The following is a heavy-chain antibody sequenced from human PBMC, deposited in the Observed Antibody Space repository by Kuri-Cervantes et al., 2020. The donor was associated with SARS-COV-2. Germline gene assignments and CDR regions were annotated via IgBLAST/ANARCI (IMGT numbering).Heavy chain of an antibody. CDR3: ARDYGSGPSGAYYYYGMDV. Sequence: ETLSLTCAASGFTVSSNYMSWVRQAPGKGLEWVSVIYSGGSTYYADSMKGRFTISRDNAKNSLYLQMNSLRAEDTAVYYCARDYGSGPSGAYYYYGMDVWGQGTTVTVSS. J-gene: IGHJ6*02. V-gene: IGHV3-53*01. CDR2: IYSGGST. D-gene: IGHD3-10*01. CDR1: GFTVSSNY.